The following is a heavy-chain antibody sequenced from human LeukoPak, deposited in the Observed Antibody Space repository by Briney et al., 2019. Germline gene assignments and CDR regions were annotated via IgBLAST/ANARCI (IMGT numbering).Heavy chain of an antibody. V-gene: IGHV4-30-2*01. CDR2: IYHSGST. Sequence: SETPSLTCALSGGSIGSGGYSWSWIRQPPGKGLEWIGYIYHSGSTYYNPSLKSRVTISVDRSKNQFSLKLSSVTAADTAVYYCARGKDGYQYWYFDLWGRGTLVTVSS. CDR3: ARGKDGYQYWYFDL. CDR1: GGSIGSGGYS. J-gene: IGHJ2*01. D-gene: IGHD5-24*01.